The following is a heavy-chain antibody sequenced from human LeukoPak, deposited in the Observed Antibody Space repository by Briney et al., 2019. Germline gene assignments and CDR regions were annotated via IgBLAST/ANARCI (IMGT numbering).Heavy chain of an antibody. CDR2: IYYNGHT. D-gene: IGHD3-22*01. Sequence: SGTLSLTCTVSGASISSSYWSWIRQPPGKRLEWIGYIYYNGHTNSNPSLKSRVTVSADTSKNQFSLKLSSVTAADTAIYYCVRGNYDNRGYSNAFDIWGQGAMVTGSS. V-gene: IGHV4-59*01. J-gene: IGHJ3*02. CDR1: GASISSSY. CDR3: VRGNYDNRGYSNAFDI.